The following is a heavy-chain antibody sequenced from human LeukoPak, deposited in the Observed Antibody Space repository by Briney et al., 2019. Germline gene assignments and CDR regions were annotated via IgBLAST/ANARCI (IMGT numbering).Heavy chain of an antibody. Sequence: ASVKVSCKASGYTFTSYGISWVRQAPGQGLEWMGWISAYNGNTNYAQKLQGRVTMTTDTSTSTAYMGLRSLRSDDTAVYYCARSGGDIVVVPAATTFDYWGQGTLVTVSS. CDR2: ISAYNGNT. D-gene: IGHD2-2*01. CDR3: ARSGGDIVVVPAATTFDY. CDR1: GYTFTSYG. J-gene: IGHJ4*02. V-gene: IGHV1-18*01.